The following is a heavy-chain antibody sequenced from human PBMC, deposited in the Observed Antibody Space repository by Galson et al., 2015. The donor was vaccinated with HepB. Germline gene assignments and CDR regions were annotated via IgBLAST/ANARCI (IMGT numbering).Heavy chain of an antibody. CDR3: ARDRRVEVVVAATLDY. Sequence: SLRLSCAASGFRFSSYAIHWVRRAPGKGLEWVAVISHDGNKKYYADSVRGRFTISRDNSKNTIYIEMNRLSAEDTATYYCARDRRVEVVVAATLDYWGQGTLLTVSS. J-gene: IGHJ4*02. CDR1: GFRFSSYA. V-gene: IGHV3-30*04. D-gene: IGHD2-15*01. CDR2: ISHDGNKK.